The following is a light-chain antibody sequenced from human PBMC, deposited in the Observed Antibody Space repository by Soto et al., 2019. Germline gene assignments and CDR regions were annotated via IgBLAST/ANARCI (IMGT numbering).Light chain of an antibody. CDR2: GAS. CDR1: QSVRNNY. V-gene: IGKV3-20*01. CDR3: QQYDSSPYT. Sequence: EILLTQSPGTLSLSPGERATLSCRASQSVRNNYVAWYQQKPGQAPRLLISGASGRATGIPDRFSGSGSGADFTPTIISLQPGDVAVYYCQQYDSSPYTFGQGTKLEI. J-gene: IGKJ2*01.